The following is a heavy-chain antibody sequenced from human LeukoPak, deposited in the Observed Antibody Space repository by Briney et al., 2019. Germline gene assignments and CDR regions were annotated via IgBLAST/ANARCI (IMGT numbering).Heavy chain of an antibody. V-gene: IGHV1-18*01. CDR1: GYTFTSYA. J-gene: IGHJ5*02. CDR3: ARDPAYYYDSSGYGAFDP. Sequence: ASVRVSCKASGYTFTSYAISWVRQAPGQGLEWMGWISVYNGNTNYAQKFKGRVTMTTDTSTSTAYMEVRSLRSDDTAVYYCARDPAYYYDSSGYGAFDPWGQGTLVTVSS. D-gene: IGHD3-22*01. CDR2: ISVYNGNT.